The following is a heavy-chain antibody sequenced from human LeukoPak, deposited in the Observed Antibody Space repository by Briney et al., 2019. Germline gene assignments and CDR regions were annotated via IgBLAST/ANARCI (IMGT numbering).Heavy chain of an antibody. D-gene: IGHD3-22*01. CDR2: IWYDASGQ. CDR1: GFSFSTYG. V-gene: IGHV3-33*01. Sequence: GRSLRLSCAASGFSFSTYGMHRVRQAPGKGLEWVAMIWYDASGQHYADSVKGRFTISRDTSKNTLYLQMNSLRAEDTAVYFCARDSLYDDNGYYHYFDYWGQGTLVTVSS. J-gene: IGHJ4*02. CDR3: ARDSLYDDNGYYHYFDY.